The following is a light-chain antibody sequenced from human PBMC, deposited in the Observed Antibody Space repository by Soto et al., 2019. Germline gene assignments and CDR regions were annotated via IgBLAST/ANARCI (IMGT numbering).Light chain of an antibody. CDR2: GAS. J-gene: IGKJ4*01. V-gene: IGKV3-15*01. Sequence: EVVLRQSPDTLALPPGERATLSCRASQSISSNLSWYQQKPGQAPRLLIYGASTRATGIPARFSGSGSGTEFTLTISSLQSEDFAVYYCQQYNNWPPNTFGGGSKADI. CDR3: QQYNNWPPNT. CDR1: QSISSN.